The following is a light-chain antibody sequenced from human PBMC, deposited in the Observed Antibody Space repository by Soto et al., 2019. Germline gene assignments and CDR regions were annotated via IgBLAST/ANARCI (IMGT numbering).Light chain of an antibody. J-gene: IGKJ5*01. Sequence: DIQVTQSPSYVSASVGDRVTITCRASQDIKKWLAWYQQKPGNAPKLLIYEASVLQGGVSSRFSGSGFGPDFTLTITSLQPEDVGTYFCQQANSVPIIFGHGTRLQIK. CDR3: QQANSVPII. V-gene: IGKV1-12*01. CDR1: QDIKKW. CDR2: EAS.